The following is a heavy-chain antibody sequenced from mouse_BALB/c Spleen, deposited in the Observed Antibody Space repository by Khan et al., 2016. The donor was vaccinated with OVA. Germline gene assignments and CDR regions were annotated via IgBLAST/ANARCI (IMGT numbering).Heavy chain of an antibody. J-gene: IGHJ3*01. V-gene: IGHV14-1*02. CDR3: SRDGYSPWFAY. Sequence: VQLKESGAELVRPGALVKLSCKASGFNIKDYYIHWVKQRPEQGLVWIGRIDPENGNPIYDPKFQGKASITSDTSSNTAYLQLNSLTSEDTAVYYCSRDGYSPWFAYWGQGTLVTVSA. D-gene: IGHD2-3*01. CDR2: IDPENGNP. CDR1: GFNIKDYY.